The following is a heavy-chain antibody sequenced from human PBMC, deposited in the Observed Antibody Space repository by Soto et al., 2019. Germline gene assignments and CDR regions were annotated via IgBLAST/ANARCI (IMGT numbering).Heavy chain of an antibody. Sequence: QVQLVESGGGVVQPGRSLRLSCAASGFTFSSYAMHWVRQAPGKGLEWVAVISYDGSNKYYADSVKGRFTISRDNSKNTLYLQMNSLRAEDTAVYYCARDGGRYSYGSDFDYWGQGTLVTVSS. CDR3: ARDGGRYSYGSDFDY. D-gene: IGHD5-18*01. V-gene: IGHV3-30-3*01. J-gene: IGHJ4*02. CDR1: GFTFSSYA. CDR2: ISYDGSNK.